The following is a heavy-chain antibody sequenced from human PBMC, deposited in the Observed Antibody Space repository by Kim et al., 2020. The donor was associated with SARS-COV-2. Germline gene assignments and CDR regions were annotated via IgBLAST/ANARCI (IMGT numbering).Heavy chain of an antibody. V-gene: IGHV1-3*01. Sequence: ASVKVSCKASGYTFTSYAMHWVRQAPGQRLEWMGWINAGNGNTKYSQKFQGRVTITRDTSASTAYMELSSLRSEDTAVYYCARDVVVVPAAIRWFDPWGQGTLVTVSS. CDR1: GYTFTSYA. J-gene: IGHJ5*02. CDR2: INAGNGNT. CDR3: ARDVVVVPAAIRWFDP. D-gene: IGHD2-2*02.